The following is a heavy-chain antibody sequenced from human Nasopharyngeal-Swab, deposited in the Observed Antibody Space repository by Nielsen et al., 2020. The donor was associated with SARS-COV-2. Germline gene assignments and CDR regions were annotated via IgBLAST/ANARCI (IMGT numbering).Heavy chain of an antibody. Sequence: VRQAPGKGLEWVAVIPYDGSNKYYADSVKGRFTIFRDNSKNTLYLQMNSLRAEDTAVYYCTRDLAFPDTAMNIHLGYWGQGALVTVSS. CDR2: IPYDGSNK. V-gene: IGHV3-30-3*01. CDR3: TRDLAFPDTAMNIHLGY. D-gene: IGHD5-18*01. J-gene: IGHJ4*02.